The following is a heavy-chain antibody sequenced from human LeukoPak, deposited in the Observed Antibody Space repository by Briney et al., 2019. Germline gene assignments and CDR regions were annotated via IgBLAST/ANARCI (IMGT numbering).Heavy chain of an antibody. Sequence: SETLSLTCTVSGDSISSDYWSWIRQPPGKGLEWIGYIYRFGNTDYNPSLMRRVTISLDTSTQQLSLNLTSVTAADTAVYYCAGRGQRYFRDWGQGTLVTVSS. CDR2: IYRFGNT. V-gene: IGHV4-4*08. J-gene: IGHJ1*01. CDR3: AGRGQRYFRD. CDR1: GDSISSDY.